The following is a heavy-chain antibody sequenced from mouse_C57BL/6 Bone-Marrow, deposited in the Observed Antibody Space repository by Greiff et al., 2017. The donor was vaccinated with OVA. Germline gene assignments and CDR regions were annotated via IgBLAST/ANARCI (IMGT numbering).Heavy chain of an antibody. CDR1: GFTFSDAW. Sequence: EVQLQQSGGGLVQPGGSMKLSCAASGFTFSDAWMDWVRQSPENGLEWVAEIRNKANNHATYYAESVKGRFTISRDDSKSSVYLQMNSLRAEDTGIYYCTRRGPYYFDYWGQGTTLTVSS. CDR2: IRNKANNHAT. CDR3: TRRGPYYFDY. J-gene: IGHJ2*01. V-gene: IGHV6-6*01.